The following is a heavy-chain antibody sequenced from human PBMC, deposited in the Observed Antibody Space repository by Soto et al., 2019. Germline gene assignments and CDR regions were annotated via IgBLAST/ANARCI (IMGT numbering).Heavy chain of an antibody. CDR2: IYYSGST. CDR1: GGSISSGDYY. CDR3: ARENGLAMVRGVIMGNWFDP. D-gene: IGHD3-10*01. V-gene: IGHV4-30-4*01. Sequence: TLSLTCTVSGGSISSGDYYWSWIRQPPGKGLEWIGYIYYSGSTYYNPSLKSRVTISVDTSKNQFSLKLSSVTAADTAVYYCARENGLAMVRGVIMGNWFDPWGQGTLVTVSS. J-gene: IGHJ5*02.